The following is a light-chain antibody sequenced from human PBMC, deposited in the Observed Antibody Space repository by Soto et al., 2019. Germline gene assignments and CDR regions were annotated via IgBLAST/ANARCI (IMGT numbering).Light chain of an antibody. V-gene: IGLV1-51*01. J-gene: IGLJ7*01. Sequence: QSVLTQPPSVSAAPGQKVTISCSGSSSNIGKNYVSWYQQLPGTAPKLLIYDNNKRPSGIPDRFSGSNSGTSATLGITGLQTGDEADYYCGSWDSSLSAAVCGGGTQLTVL. CDR1: SSNIGKNY. CDR3: GSWDSSLSAAV. CDR2: DNN.